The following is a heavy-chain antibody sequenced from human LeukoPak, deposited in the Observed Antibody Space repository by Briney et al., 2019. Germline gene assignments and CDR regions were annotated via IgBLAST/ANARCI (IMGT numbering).Heavy chain of an antibody. CDR1: GFTFSDYY. Sequence: GGSLRLSCAASGFTFSDYYMSWIRQAPGKGLEWVSYISSSGSTIYYADSVKGRFTISRDNAKNSLYLQMNSLRAEDTAVYYWARGPPTTYFDWEFDYWGQGTLVTVSS. J-gene: IGHJ4*02. CDR3: ARGPPTTYFDWEFDY. D-gene: IGHD3-9*01. CDR2: ISSSGSTI. V-gene: IGHV3-11*01.